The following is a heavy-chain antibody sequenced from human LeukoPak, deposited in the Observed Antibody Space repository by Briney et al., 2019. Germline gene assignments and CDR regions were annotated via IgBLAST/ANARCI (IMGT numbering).Heavy chain of an antibody. V-gene: IGHV3-30*03. CDR1: GFTFSSYG. D-gene: IGHD5-18*01. CDR3: ARMGVGWSYGQKGYYYYYGMDV. J-gene: IGHJ6*02. Sequence: GGSLRLSCAASGFTFSSYGMHWVRQAPGKGLEWVAVISCDGSNKYYADSVKGRFTISRDNSKNTLYLQMNSLRAEDTAVYYCARMGVGWSYGQKGYYYYYGMDVWGQGTTVTVSS. CDR2: ISCDGSNK.